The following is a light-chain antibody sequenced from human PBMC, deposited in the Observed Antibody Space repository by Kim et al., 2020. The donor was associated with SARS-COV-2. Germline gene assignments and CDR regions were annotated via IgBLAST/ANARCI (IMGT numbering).Light chain of an antibody. J-gene: IGLJ1*01. CDR2: QDT. CDR3: QAWDSSTEV. Sequence: VSPGQTASITCSGDKLGDKYASWYQQKPGQSPVLVIYQDTKRPSGIPERFSGSNSGNTATLTISGTQAMDEADYYCQAWDSSTEVFGTGTKVTVL. CDR1: KLGDKY. V-gene: IGLV3-1*01.